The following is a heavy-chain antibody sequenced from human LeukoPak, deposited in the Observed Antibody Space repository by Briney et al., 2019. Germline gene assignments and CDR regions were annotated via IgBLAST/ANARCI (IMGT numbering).Heavy chain of an antibody. CDR1: GGSISSDDYY. V-gene: IGHV4-30-4*01. D-gene: IGHD6-13*01. Sequence: PSETLSLTCTVSGGSISSDDYYWSWIRQPPGKGLEWIAYIYYSGSTYYNPSLKSRVTISVDMSKNQFSLNLTSVTAADTAVYYCATDRHSSSWYVFDYWGQGTPVTVSS. CDR3: ATDRHSSSWYVFDY. CDR2: IYYSGST. J-gene: IGHJ4*02.